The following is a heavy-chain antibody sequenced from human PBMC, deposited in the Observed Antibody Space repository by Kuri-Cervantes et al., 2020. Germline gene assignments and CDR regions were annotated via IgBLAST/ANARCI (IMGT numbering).Heavy chain of an antibody. CDR3: ARDDSSAGYYYDSSGLDY. Sequence: GESLKISCAASGFTFSSYAMHWVRHAPGKGLEWVTVISYDGSNKYYADSVKGRFTISRDNSKNTLYLQMNSLRAEDTAVYYCARDDSSAGYYYDSSGLDYWGQGTLVTVSS. D-gene: IGHD3-22*01. V-gene: IGHV3-30-3*01. CDR1: GFTFSSYA. J-gene: IGHJ4*02. CDR2: ISYDGSNK.